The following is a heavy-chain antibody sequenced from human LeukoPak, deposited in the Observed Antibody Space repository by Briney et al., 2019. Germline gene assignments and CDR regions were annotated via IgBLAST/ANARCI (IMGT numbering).Heavy chain of an antibody. CDR3: ARVSACRGGNCYWFDP. CDR2: INTNTGNP. CDR1: GYTFTSYA. J-gene: IGHJ5*02. D-gene: IGHD2-15*01. V-gene: IGHV7-4-1*02. Sequence: ASVKVSCKASGYTFTSYAMNWVRQAPGQGLEWMGWINTNTGNPTYAQGFTGRFVFSLDTSVSTAYLQISSLKAEDTAVYYCARVSACRGGNCYWFDPWGQGTLVTVSS.